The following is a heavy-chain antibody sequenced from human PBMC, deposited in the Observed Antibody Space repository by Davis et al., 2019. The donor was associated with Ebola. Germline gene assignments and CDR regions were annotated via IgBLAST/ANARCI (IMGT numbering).Heavy chain of an antibody. D-gene: IGHD6-19*01. J-gene: IGHJ4*02. CDR3: ARGRHSSGWYEVDY. CDR2: ISRNSGSI. CDR1: GFTFDDYA. Sequence: SLKISCAASGFTFDDYAMNWVRQAPGKGLEWVSGISRNSGSIGYADSVKGRFTISRDNSKNTLYLQMNSLRAEDTAVYYCARGRHSSGWYEVDYWGQGTLVTVSS. V-gene: IGHV3-9*01.